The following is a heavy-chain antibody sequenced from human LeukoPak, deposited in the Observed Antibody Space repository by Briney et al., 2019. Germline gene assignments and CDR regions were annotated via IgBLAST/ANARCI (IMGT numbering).Heavy chain of an antibody. D-gene: IGHD3-10*01. V-gene: IGHV3-48*03. Sequence: PGGSLRLSCAASGFAFSSYEMNWVRQAPGKGLEWVSYISSSGSTIYYADSVKGRFTISRDNAKNSLYLQMNSLRAEDTAVYYCARDGGFGELSNYYYYMDVWGKGTTVTVSS. J-gene: IGHJ6*03. CDR1: GFAFSSYE. CDR2: ISSSGSTI. CDR3: ARDGGFGELSNYYYYMDV.